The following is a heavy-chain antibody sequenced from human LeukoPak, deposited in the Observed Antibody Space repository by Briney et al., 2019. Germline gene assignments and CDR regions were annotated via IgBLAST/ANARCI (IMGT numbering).Heavy chain of an antibody. CDR1: GGSISSYY. J-gene: IGHJ5*02. D-gene: IGHD4-17*01. Sequence: SETLSLTCTVSGGSISSYYWSWIRQPAGKGLEWIERIYTSGSTNYNPSLKSRVTISVDTSKNQFSLKLSSVTAADTAVYYCARDRRDPYGDFNWFDPWGQGTLVTVSS. V-gene: IGHV4-4*07. CDR2: IYTSGST. CDR3: ARDRRDPYGDFNWFDP.